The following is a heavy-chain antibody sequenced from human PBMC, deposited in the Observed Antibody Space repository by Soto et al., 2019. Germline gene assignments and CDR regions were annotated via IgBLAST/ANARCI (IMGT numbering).Heavy chain of an antibody. J-gene: IGHJ4*02. CDR2: INWNSVNV. CDR1: GFTFDDFA. CDR3: VRGSHSYYGDYCYYEF. D-gene: IGHD4-17*01. V-gene: IGHV3-9*01. Sequence: GGSLRLSCTASGFTFDDFAMHWVRQAPGKGLEWVSGINWNSVNVAYADSVKGRFTISRDNGKKSLDLQMNSLKSEVTALYHCVRGSHSYYGDYCYYEFWGQGALVTVSS.